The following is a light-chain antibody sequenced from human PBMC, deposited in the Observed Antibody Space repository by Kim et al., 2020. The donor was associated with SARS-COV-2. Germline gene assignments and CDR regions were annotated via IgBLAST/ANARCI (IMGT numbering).Light chain of an antibody. CDR2: TTA. CDR3: QQSYSAPWT. Sequence: ASLGDRVTIPCRASQSIGTHLNWFQQKSGKAPHLLIYTTANLQSGVPSRFSGSGSGTDFTLTISSLQPEDFATYYCQQSYSAPWTFGQGTKVDIK. V-gene: IGKV1-39*01. J-gene: IGKJ1*01. CDR1: QSIGTH.